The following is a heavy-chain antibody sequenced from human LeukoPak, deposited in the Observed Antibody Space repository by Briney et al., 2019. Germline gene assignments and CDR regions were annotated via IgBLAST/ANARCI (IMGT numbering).Heavy chain of an antibody. J-gene: IGHJ4*02. CDR3: VRHGDCYFDY. Sequence: KPSETLSLSCAVSGGSISSINWWSWVRQPPGKGLEWIGETHHSGSTNYNPSLKGRVTVSADKSKNQVSLKLYFVTAADTAVYYCVRHGDCYFDYWGQGALVTVSS. CDR1: GGSISSINW. D-gene: IGHD3-10*01. CDR2: THHSGST. V-gene: IGHV4-4*02.